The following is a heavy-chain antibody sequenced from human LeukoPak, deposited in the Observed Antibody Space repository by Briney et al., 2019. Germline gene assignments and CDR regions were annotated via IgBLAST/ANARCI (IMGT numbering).Heavy chain of an antibody. CDR1: GFTFSSYA. CDR3: AVSSGRYPRDT. D-gene: IGHD6-19*01. Sequence: GGSLRLSCAASGFTFSSYAMSWVRQAPGKGLEWVSAVSGSGGSTYYADSVKGRFTISRDNSKNTLYLQMNSLRAEDTAVYYCAVSSGRYPRDTWGQGKMVTVSS. V-gene: IGHV3-23*01. J-gene: IGHJ3*02. CDR2: VSGSGGST.